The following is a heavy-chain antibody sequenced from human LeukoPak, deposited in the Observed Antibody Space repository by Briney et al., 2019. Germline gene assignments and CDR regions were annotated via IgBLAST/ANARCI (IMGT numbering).Heavy chain of an antibody. CDR3: AGGASSSWKYSWFDP. CDR2: IYYSGST. J-gene: IGHJ5*02. V-gene: IGHV4-30-4*01. Sequence: SQTLSLTCTVSGGSISSGDYYWSWIRQPPGKGLEWIGYIYYSGSTYYNPSLKSRVTISVDTSKNQFSLKLSSVTAADTAVYYCAGGASSSWKYSWFDPWGQGTLVTVSS. D-gene: IGHD6-13*01. CDR1: GGSISSGDYY.